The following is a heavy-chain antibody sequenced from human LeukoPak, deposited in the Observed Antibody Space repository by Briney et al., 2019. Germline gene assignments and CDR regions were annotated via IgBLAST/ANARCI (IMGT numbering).Heavy chain of an antibody. V-gene: IGHV4-4*02. D-gene: IGHD2-8*01. CDR3: SRENGAFSPFGY. CDR1: GGSITNTNY. J-gene: IGHJ4*02. CDR2: VNLQGST. Sequence: SETLSLTCGVSGGSITNTNYWTWVRQPPGKGLEWIGEVNLQGSTNYNPSLMGRVAIAVDTSENHISLQLTSVTAADTAVYYCSRENGAFSPFGYWGQGTLVTVLS.